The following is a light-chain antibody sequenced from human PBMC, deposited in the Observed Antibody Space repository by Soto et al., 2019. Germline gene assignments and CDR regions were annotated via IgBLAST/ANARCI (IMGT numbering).Light chain of an antibody. CDR3: SSYTSTSTPWV. CDR2: EVS. CDR1: SSDVGAYKF. Sequence: QSALTQPASVSGSPGQSITIFCSGTSSDVGAYKFVSWYRHHPGKAPQVMIYEVSNRPSGVSNRFSGSKSGNTASLTISGLQPEDEGDYYCSSYTSTSTPWVFGGGTKATVL. V-gene: IGLV2-14*01. J-gene: IGLJ3*02.